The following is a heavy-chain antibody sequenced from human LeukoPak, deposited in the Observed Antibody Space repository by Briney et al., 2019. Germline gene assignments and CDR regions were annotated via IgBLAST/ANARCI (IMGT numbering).Heavy chain of an antibody. D-gene: IGHD2-2*01. CDR3: ARDAFYCSSTSCYADYYYYYGRDV. J-gene: IGHJ6*02. Sequence: SETLSLTCSVSGGSISSNSHSWGWIRQPPGKGLEWIGNIYYRGSTYHNPSLRSRVTMSVDTSNNQFSLTLTSVTAADTAVYYCARDAFYCSSTSCYADYYYYYGRDVGGQGTTVTVSS. CDR2: IYYRGST. CDR1: GGSISSNSHS. V-gene: IGHV4-39*07.